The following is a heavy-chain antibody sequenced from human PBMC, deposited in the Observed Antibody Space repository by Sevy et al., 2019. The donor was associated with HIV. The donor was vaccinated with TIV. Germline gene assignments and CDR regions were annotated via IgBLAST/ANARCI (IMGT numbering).Heavy chain of an antibody. Sequence: GGSLRLSCAASGFTFSSYSMNWVRQAPGKGLEWVSYISSSSSTIYYADSVKGRFTISRDNAKNSLYLQMNSLRDEDTAVYYCVRDPPYYDFWSGYYSYYFDYWGQGTLVTVSS. D-gene: IGHD3-3*01. CDR3: VRDPPYYDFWSGYYSYYFDY. V-gene: IGHV3-48*02. CDR2: ISSSSSTI. J-gene: IGHJ4*02. CDR1: GFTFSSYS.